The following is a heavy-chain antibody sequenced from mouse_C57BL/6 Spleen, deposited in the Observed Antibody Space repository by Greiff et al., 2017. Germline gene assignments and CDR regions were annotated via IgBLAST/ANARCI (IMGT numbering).Heavy chain of an antibody. CDR2: IYPGSGNT. V-gene: IGHV1-76*01. CDR3: ARDGSSSYYAMDY. D-gene: IGHD1-1*01. CDR1: GYTFTDYY. Sequence: QVHVKQSGAELVRPGASVKLSCKASGYTFTDYYINWVKQRPGQGLEWIARIYPGSGNTYYNEKFKGKATLTAEKSSSTAYMQLSSLTSEDSAVYFCARDGSSSYYAMDYWGQGTSVTVSS. J-gene: IGHJ4*01.